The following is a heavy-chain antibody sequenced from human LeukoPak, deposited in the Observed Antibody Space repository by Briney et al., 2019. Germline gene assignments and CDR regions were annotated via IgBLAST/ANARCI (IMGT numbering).Heavy chain of an antibody. V-gene: IGHV3-66*02. CDR2: IYSGGST. CDR1: GFSVSSNY. J-gene: IGHJ5*02. D-gene: IGHD3-22*01. Sequence: GGSLRLSCAASGFSVSSNYMSWVRQAPGKGLEWVSLIYSGGSTYYADSVKGRFTISRDNSKDTLFLQMNSLRAEDTALYYCAKLPRSSGLPSSWGQGTLVTVSS. CDR3: AKLPRSSGLPSS.